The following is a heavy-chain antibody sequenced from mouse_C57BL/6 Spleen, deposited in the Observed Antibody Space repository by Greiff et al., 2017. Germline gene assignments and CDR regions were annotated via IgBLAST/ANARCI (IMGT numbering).Heavy chain of an antibody. Sequence: VQLQQSGPELVKPGASVKISCTASGYAFSSSWMNWVKQRPGKGLEWIGRIHPGDGDTIYNRKFKGKATLTADKSSSTAYMQLSSLTSEDSAVYFCAREGYYGSIYYAMDDWGQGTSVTVSS. V-gene: IGHV1-82*01. J-gene: IGHJ4*01. CDR2: IHPGDGDT. CDR1: GYAFSSSW. D-gene: IGHD1-1*01. CDR3: AREGYYGSIYYAMDD.